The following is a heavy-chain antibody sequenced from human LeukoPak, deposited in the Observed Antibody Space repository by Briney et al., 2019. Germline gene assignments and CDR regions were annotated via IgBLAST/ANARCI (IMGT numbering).Heavy chain of an antibody. CDR3: ARDYYGSGRVYYYYYLDV. Sequence: PSETLSLTCTVSGGSISSYYWSWIRQPAGKGLEWIGRIYTSGSTNYNPSLKSRVTMSVDTSKNQFSLKLSSVTAADTAVYYCARDYYGSGRVYYYYYLDVWGKGTTVTISS. V-gene: IGHV4-4*07. CDR1: GGSISSYY. CDR2: IYTSGST. J-gene: IGHJ6*03. D-gene: IGHD3-10*01.